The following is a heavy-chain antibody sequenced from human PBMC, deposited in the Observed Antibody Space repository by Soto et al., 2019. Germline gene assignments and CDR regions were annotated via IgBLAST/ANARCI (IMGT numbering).Heavy chain of an antibody. D-gene: IGHD4-17*01. CDR3: ARGNYGDTAGGLDV. CDR1: GGSISSYY. V-gene: IGHV4-59*01. CDR2: TSYSGRT. J-gene: IGHJ6*02. Sequence: QVQLQESGPGLVKPSETLSLTCRVSGGSISSYYWSWVRQPPGKGLECIGYTSYSGRTNYSPPLKSRVTISVDKYKKHFSLNLRSVTAADTAVYYCARGNYGDTAGGLDVWGQGTTVTVSS.